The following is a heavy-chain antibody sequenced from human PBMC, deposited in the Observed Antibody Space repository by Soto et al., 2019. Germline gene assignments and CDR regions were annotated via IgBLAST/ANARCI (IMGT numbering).Heavy chain of an antibody. D-gene: IGHD4-17*01. J-gene: IGHJ6*03. Sequence: SETLSLTCTVSGGSISSYYWSWIRQPPGKGLEWIGYIYYSGSTNYNPSLKSRVTISVDTSKNQFSLKLSSVTAADTAVYYCARDLRPSTVTTTKKYYYYMDVWGKGTTVTVSS. CDR2: IYYSGST. CDR3: ARDLRPSTVTTTKKYYYYMDV. V-gene: IGHV4-59*01. CDR1: GGSISSYY.